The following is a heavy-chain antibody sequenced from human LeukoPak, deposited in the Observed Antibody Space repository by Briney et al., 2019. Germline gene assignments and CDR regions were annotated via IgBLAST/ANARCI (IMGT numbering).Heavy chain of an antibody. Sequence: SGPTLVNPTQTLTLTCTFSGFSLSTSGMCVSWIRQPPGKALEWLARIDWGDDKFYSTSLKTRLTISKDTSRNLVVLSMTNMDPVDTATYYCAGVTSNNYFDYWGQGTLVTVSS. CDR1: GFSLSTSGMC. D-gene: IGHD2-21*02. CDR3: AGVTSNNYFDY. J-gene: IGHJ4*02. V-gene: IGHV2-70*17. CDR2: IDWGDDK.